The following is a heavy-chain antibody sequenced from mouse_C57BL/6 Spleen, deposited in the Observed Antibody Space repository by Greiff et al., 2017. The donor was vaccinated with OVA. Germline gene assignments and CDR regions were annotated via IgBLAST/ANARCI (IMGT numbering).Heavy chain of an antibody. CDR1: GYTFTSYW. V-gene: IGHV1-55*01. J-gene: IGHJ2*01. CDR3: AREYSSGYGYFDY. D-gene: IGHD3-2*02. CDR2: IYPGSGST. Sequence: QVHVKQPGAELVKPGASVKMSCKASGYTFTSYWITWVKQRPGQGLEWIGDIYPGSGSTNYNEKFKSKATLTVDTSSSTAYMQLSSLTSEDSAVYYCAREYSSGYGYFDYWGQGTTLTVSS.